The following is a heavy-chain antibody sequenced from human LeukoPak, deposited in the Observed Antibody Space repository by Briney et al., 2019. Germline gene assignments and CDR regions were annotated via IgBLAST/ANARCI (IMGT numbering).Heavy chain of an antibody. J-gene: IGHJ6*03. CDR1: GGPISSGSYY. CDR3: ARGAYYYYYMDV. Sequence: TSQTLSLTCTVSGGPISSGSYYWSWTRQPAGKGLEWIGRVYASGSTNYNPSLKSRVTISIGTSKNQFSLKLSSVTAADTAVYYCARGAYYYYYMDVWGKGTTATVSS. CDR2: VYASGST. V-gene: IGHV4-61*02.